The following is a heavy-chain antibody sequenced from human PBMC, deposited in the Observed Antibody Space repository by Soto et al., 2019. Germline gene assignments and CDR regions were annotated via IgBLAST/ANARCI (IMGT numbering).Heavy chain of an antibody. Sequence: PSETLSLTCAVSGGSFSNYYWTWIRQPPGKGLEWIGYIYYSGSTNYNPSLKSRVTISVDTSKNQFSLKLSSVTAADTAVYYCATSVTTGYDSDYWAQGTLFTV. CDR3: ATSVTTGYDSDY. CDR2: IYYSGST. D-gene: IGHD4-17*01. CDR1: GGSFSNYY. J-gene: IGHJ4*02. V-gene: IGHV4-59*01.